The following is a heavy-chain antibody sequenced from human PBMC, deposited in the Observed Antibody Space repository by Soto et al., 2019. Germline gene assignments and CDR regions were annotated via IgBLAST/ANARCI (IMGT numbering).Heavy chain of an antibody. CDR3: ARLPGYCSGDSCRIDY. J-gene: IGHJ4*02. Sequence: PSETLSLTCAVSGGSISSSNWWSWVRQPPGKGLEWIGCIYYSGNTYYNPSLKRRFSISVDTSKNQFSLQLSSVTAADTAVYFCARLPGYCSGDSCRIDYWGQGTLVTVSS. D-gene: IGHD2-15*01. CDR1: GGSISSSNW. CDR2: IYYSGNT. V-gene: IGHV4-4*02.